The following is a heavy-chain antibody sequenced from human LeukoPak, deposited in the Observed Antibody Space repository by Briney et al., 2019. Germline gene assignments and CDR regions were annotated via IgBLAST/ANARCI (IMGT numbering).Heavy chain of an antibody. CDR1: GFTFSNFG. CDR3: ARELWFGFDP. Sequence: GQSLRLSCAASGFTFSNFGMHWVRQAPGKGLEWVAVISYDGSNKYYADSVKGRFTISRDNSKNTLYLQMNSLRAEDTAVYYCARELWFGFDPWGQGTLVTVSS. D-gene: IGHD3-10*01. J-gene: IGHJ5*02. V-gene: IGHV3-30*03. CDR2: ISYDGSNK.